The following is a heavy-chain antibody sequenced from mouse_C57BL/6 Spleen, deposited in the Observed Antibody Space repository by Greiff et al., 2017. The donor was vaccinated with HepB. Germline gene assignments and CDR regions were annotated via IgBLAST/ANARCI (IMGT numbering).Heavy chain of an antibody. CDR1: GFTFSDYY. Sequence: EVKLVESEGGLVQPGSSMKLSCTASGFTFSDYYMAWVRQVPEKGLEWVANINYDGSSTYYLDSLKSRFIISRDNAKNILYLQMSSLKSEDTATYYCAREGYDEGLGYWGQGTTLTVSS. D-gene: IGHD2-2*01. CDR3: AREGYDEGLGY. J-gene: IGHJ2*01. V-gene: IGHV5-16*01. CDR2: INYDGSST.